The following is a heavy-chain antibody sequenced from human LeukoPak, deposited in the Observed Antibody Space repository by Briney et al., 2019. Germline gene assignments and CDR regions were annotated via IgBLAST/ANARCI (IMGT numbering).Heavy chain of an antibody. D-gene: IGHD4-23*01. V-gene: IGHV4-59*11. CDR3: ARETTVVTPGRSDVFDI. Sequence: SETLSLTCTVSGASISSHYWNWLRQPPGKGLEWIGYIYYSGSTNYNPSLKSRVTISVDTSKNQFSLKLSSVTAADTAVYYCARETTVVTPGRSDVFDIWGQGTMVTVSS. J-gene: IGHJ3*02. CDR2: IYYSGST. CDR1: GASISSHY.